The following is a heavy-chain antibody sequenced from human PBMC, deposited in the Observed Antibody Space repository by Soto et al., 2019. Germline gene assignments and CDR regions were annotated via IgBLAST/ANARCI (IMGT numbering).Heavy chain of an antibody. J-gene: IGHJ5*02. CDR1: GGSISSYY. V-gene: IGHV4-59*01. D-gene: IGHD2-15*01. CDR3: ARDYLPRSRRWWFDP. Sequence: SETLSLTCTVSGGSISSYYWSWIRQPPGKGLEWIGYIYYGGSTNYNPSLKSRVTISVDTSKNQFSLKLSSVTAADTAVYYCARDYLPRSRRWWFDPWGQGTLVTVSS. CDR2: IYYGGST.